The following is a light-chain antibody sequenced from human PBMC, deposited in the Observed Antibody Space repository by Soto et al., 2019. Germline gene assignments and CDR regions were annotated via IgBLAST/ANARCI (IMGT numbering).Light chain of an antibody. CDR3: MQALQTPYT. CDR2: LGS. J-gene: IGKJ2*01. Sequence: EIVMTQSPPSLTVTPGEPASISCRSSQRLLHSNGNTFLDWYLQKPGQSPQLLIYLGSNRASGVPDRVSGSEAGTDFTLKISRVEAEDVGVYYCMQALQTPYTFGQGTKVGIK. V-gene: IGKV2-28*01. CDR1: QRLLHSNGNTF.